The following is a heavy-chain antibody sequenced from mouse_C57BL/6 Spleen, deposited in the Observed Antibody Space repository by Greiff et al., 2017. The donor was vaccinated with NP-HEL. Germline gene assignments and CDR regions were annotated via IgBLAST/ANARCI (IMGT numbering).Heavy chain of an antibody. V-gene: IGHV5-17*01. D-gene: IGHD1-1*01. CDR2: ISSGSSTI. J-gene: IGHJ2*01. CDR3: ARDWGHYYGTFDY. Sequence: EVMLVESGGGLVKPGGSLKLSCAASGFTFSDYGMHWVRQAPEKGLEWVAYISSGSSTIYYADTVKGRFTISRDNAKNTLFLQMTSLRSEDTAMYYCARDWGHYYGTFDYWGQGTTLTVSS. CDR1: GFTFSDYG.